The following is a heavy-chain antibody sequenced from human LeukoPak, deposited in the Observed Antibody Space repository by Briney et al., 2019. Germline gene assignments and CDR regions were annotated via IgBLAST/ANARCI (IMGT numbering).Heavy chain of an antibody. V-gene: IGHV1-69*06. J-gene: IGHJ2*01. CDR1: GGTFSSYA. CDR2: IIPIFGTA. Sequence: GSSVKVSCKASGGTFSSYAISWVRQAPGQGLEWMGGIIPIFGTANYAQKFQGSVTITADKSTSTAYMELSSLRSEDTAVYYCARGLRSSGQNRYFDLWGRGTLVTVSS. CDR3: ARGLRSSGQNRYFDL. D-gene: IGHD6-19*01.